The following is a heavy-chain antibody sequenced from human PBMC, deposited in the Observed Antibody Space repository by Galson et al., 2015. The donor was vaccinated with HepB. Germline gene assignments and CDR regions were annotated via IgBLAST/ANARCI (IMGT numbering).Heavy chain of an antibody. J-gene: IGHJ6*02. CDR1: GYTFTSYG. D-gene: IGHD6-13*01. CDR3: ARDLGPPIAAAGKRGDV. Sequence: SVKVSCKASGYTFTSYGISWVRQAPGQGLEWMGWISAYNGNTNYAQKLQGRVTMTTDTSTSTAYMELRSLRSDDTAVYYCARDLGPPIAAAGKRGDVWGQGTTVTVSS. V-gene: IGHV1-18*01. CDR2: ISAYNGNT.